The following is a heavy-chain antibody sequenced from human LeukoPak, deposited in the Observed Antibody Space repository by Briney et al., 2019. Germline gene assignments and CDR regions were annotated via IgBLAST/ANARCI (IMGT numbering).Heavy chain of an antibody. CDR2: IYYSGST. CDR3: ARQKWEQQGRDYYFNGLDV. CDR1: RGSISSYY. V-gene: IGHV4-59*01. J-gene: IGHJ6*02. Sequence: SETLSLTCTVSRGSISSYYWSWIRPPPWKGLARIGYIYYSGSTNYKPSLKSRVTISVDTSKNQFSLKLSSVTAADTAVYYCARQKWEQQGRDYYFNGLDVWGPGTTVIVSS. D-gene: IGHD1/OR15-1a*01.